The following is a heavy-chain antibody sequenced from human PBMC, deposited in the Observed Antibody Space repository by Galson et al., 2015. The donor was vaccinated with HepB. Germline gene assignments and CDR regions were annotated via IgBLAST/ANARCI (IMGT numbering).Heavy chain of an antibody. Sequence: SLRLSCAASGFTFSSYSMNWVRQAPGKGLGWVSSISSSSSYIYYADSVKGRFTISRDNAKNSLYLQMNSLRAEDTAVYYCAIHPYYYDSSTHGTLDYWGQGTLVTVSS. V-gene: IGHV3-21*01. CDR2: ISSSSSYI. CDR3: AIHPYYYDSSTHGTLDY. D-gene: IGHD3-22*01. J-gene: IGHJ4*02. CDR1: GFTFSSYS.